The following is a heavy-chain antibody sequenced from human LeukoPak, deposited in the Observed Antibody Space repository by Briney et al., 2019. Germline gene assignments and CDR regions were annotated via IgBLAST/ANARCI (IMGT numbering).Heavy chain of an antibody. CDR3: ARGRYCTSTTCYIDY. Sequence: GGSVSLSCAASGFTFSSYAMTWVRQAPGKGLEWVSGISGSGDSTYYADSVKGRFTISRDNSKNTNTLYLQMNSLRAEDTAVYYCARGRYCTSTTCYIDYWGQGTLVTVSS. CDR1: GFTFSSYA. V-gene: IGHV3-23*01. CDR2: ISGSGDST. J-gene: IGHJ4*02. D-gene: IGHD2-2*02.